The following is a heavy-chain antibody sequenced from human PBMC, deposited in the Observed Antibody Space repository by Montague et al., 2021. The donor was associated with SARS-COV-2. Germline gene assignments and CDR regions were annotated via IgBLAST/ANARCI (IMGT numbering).Heavy chain of an antibody. D-gene: IGHD1-26*01. CDR3: ARGSIHGALFDV. J-gene: IGHJ3*01. CDR2: ITTAGDST. Sequence: SLRLSFAASDSPFGRYWIHWIRQPPGRGLMWVSPITTAGDSTSYADSAKGRFTVSRDNAKNTLYLQVNSLRAEDTAIYYCARGSIHGALFDVWGQGTLVTVSS. CDR1: DSPFGRYW. V-gene: IGHV3-74*01.